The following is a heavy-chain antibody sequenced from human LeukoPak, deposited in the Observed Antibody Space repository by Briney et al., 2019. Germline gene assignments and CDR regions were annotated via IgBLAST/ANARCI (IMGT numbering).Heavy chain of an antibody. V-gene: IGHV4-39*07. CDR2: IYYSGST. CDR3: ARDGYSSGWDFDY. CDR1: GGSISSSSYY. Sequence: SETLSLTCTVSGGSISSSSYYWGWIRQPPGKGLEWIGSIYYSGSTYYNPSLKSRVTISVDTSKNQFSLKLSSATAADTAVYYCARDGYSSGWDFDYWGQGTLVTVSS. D-gene: IGHD6-19*01. J-gene: IGHJ4*02.